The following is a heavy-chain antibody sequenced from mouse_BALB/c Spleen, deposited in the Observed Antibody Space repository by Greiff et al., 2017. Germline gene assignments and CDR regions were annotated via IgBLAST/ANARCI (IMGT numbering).Heavy chain of an antibody. J-gene: IGHJ1*01. CDR3: ARGYGSSHWYFDV. CDR2: ISSGGST. Sequence: EVMLVESGGGLVKPGGSLKLSCAASGFTFSSYAMSWVRQTPEKRLEWVASISSGGSTYYPDSVKGRFTISRDNARNILYLQMSSLRSEDTAMYYCARGYGSSHWYFDVWGAGTTVTVSS. V-gene: IGHV5-6-5*01. D-gene: IGHD1-1*01. CDR1: GFTFSSYA.